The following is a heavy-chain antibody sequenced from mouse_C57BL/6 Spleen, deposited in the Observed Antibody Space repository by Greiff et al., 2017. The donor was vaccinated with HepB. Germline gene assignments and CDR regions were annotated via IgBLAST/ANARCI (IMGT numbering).Heavy chain of an antibody. D-gene: IGHD3-2*02. J-gene: IGHJ3*01. V-gene: IGHV1-66*01. CDR1: GYSFTSYY. CDR2: IYPGSGNT. CDR3: AQTAQATAWFAY. Sequence: QVQLQQSGPELVKPGASVKISCKASGYSFTSYYIHWVKQRPGQGLEWIGWIYPGSGNTKYNEKFKGKATLTADTSSSTAYMQLSSLTSEDSAVYYCAQTAQATAWFAYWGQGTPVTVSA.